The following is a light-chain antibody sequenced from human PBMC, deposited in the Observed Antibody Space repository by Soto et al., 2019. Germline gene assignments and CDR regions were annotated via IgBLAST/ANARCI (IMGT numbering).Light chain of an antibody. CDR1: QSLLHSNGYNY. CDR3: MQALQTPRT. CDR2: LGS. J-gene: IGKJ5*01. Sequence: DIVMTQSPLSLPVTPGEPASISCRSSQSLLHSNGYNYLLWYLQKPGQSPQLLIYLGSNRASGVPDRFSGSRSGTDFTLKISRVEAEDVGVYYCMQALQTPRTFGQGTRLEIK. V-gene: IGKV2-28*01.